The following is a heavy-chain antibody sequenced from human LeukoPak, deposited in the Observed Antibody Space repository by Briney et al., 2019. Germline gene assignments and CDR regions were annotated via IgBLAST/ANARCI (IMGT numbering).Heavy chain of an antibody. CDR2: ISYVGTT. V-gene: IGHV4-39*01. D-gene: IGHD3-9*01. CDR1: GGSITTIPYN. Sequence: SETLSLTCTVSGGSITTIPYNWGWIRQPPGKGLEWIGTISYVGTTYYEPSLKSRVTMSIDTSKNQFPLNLNSATAADTAVYYCARHPTGYPNWFDSWGQGTLVIVSS. CDR3: ARHPTGYPNWFDS. J-gene: IGHJ5*01.